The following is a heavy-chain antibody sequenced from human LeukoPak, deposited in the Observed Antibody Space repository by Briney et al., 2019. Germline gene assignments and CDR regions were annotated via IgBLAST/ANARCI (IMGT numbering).Heavy chain of an antibody. CDR1: GFTFPTYA. D-gene: IGHD6-6*01. Sequence: GRSLGLSCSPSGFTFPTYATSWGRQAPGKGPERVSGISGSGDSTYYADSVKGRFTISRDDSKNTLYLQMNSLRAEGTAVYYCAKCASGRSSFFDYWGQGALVTVSS. CDR3: AKCASGRSSFFDY. CDR2: ISGSGDST. J-gene: IGHJ4*02. V-gene: IGHV3-23*01.